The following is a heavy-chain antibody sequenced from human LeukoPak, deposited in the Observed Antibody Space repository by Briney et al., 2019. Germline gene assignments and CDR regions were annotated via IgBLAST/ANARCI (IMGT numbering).Heavy chain of an antibody. Sequence: ASVKVSCKASGYTFTSYGISWVRQAPGQGLEWMGWISAYNGNTNYAQKLQGRVTMTTDTSTSTAYMELRSLRSDDTAVYYCARGYQLPYYYYYYMDVWRKGTTVTVSS. CDR2: ISAYNGNT. CDR3: ARGYQLPYYYYYYMDV. J-gene: IGHJ6*03. D-gene: IGHD2-2*01. CDR1: GYTFTSYG. V-gene: IGHV1-18*01.